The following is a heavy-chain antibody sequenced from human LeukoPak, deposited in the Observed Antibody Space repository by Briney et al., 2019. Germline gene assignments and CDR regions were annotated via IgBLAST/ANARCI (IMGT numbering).Heavy chain of an antibody. V-gene: IGHV3-11*04. D-gene: IGHD3-3*01. Sequence: PGGSLRLSCAASGFTFSDYYMNWIRQAPGKGLEWLAYISSSGSTIYYADSAKGRFTISRDNAKSSLYLQMNSLRAEDTAVYYCARLDDFWSGYYDFDYWGQGTLVTVSS. J-gene: IGHJ4*02. CDR3: ARLDDFWSGYYDFDY. CDR1: GFTFSDYY. CDR2: ISSSGSTI.